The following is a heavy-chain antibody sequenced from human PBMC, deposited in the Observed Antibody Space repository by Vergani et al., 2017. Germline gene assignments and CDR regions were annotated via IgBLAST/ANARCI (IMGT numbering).Heavy chain of an antibody. CDR1: GGSISSSSYY. CDR2: IYYSWST. D-gene: IGHD3-22*01. J-gene: IGHJ3*02. CDR3: ARRPNYYDSSGYYVAAFDI. Sequence: QLQLQESGPGLVKPSETLSLTCTVSGGSISSSSYYWGWIRQPPGKGLEWIGSIYYSWSTYYNPSLKSRVTISVDTSKNQFSLKLSSVTAADTAVYYCARRPNYYDSSGYYVAAFDIWGQGTMVTVSS. V-gene: IGHV4-39*01.